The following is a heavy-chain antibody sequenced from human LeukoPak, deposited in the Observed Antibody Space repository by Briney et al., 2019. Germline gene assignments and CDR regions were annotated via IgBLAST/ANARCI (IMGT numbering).Heavy chain of an antibody. V-gene: IGHV6-1*01. CDR1: GDSVSSNSAA. J-gene: IGHJ4*02. CDR2: TYYRSKWYN. Sequence: SQTLSLTCTISGDSVSSNSAAWNWIRQSPSRGLEWLGRTYYRSKWYNDYAVSVKSRVTINPDTSKNQFSLQLNSVTPEDTAVYYCAKQVGATPYFDYWGQGILVTVSS. D-gene: IGHD1-26*01. CDR3: AKQVGATPYFDY.